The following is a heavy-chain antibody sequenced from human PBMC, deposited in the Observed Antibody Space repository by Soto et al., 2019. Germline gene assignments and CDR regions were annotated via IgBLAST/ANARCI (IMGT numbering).Heavy chain of an antibody. CDR2: IFYSGNT. Sequence: SETLSLTCTVSDDSIGRSNYFWGWIRQPLGKRLEWIGNIFYSGNTHYNPSLKSQVTISLDTSNHHFSLRVSSVTAADTAVYYCARHLYSGDSSGSFGYWGPGALVTVSS. J-gene: IGHJ4*02. V-gene: IGHV4-39*01. CDR3: ARHLYSGDSSGSFGY. CDR1: DDSIGRSNYF. D-gene: IGHD6-19*01.